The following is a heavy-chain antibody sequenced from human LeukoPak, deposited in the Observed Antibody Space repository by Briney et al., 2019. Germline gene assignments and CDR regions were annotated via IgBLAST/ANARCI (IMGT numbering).Heavy chain of an antibody. CDR3: ARENSGSYREFDY. CDR1: GGSISSYY. CDR2: IYTSGST. D-gene: IGHD1-26*01. J-gene: IGHJ4*02. Sequence: SETLSLTCTVSGGSISSYYCSWIRQPAGNVREWIGRIYTSGSTNPNASLKTQVSMSVDTSKRQFSLKLGSVTAADTAVFYCARENSGSYREFDYWAREAWSPSRQ. V-gene: IGHV4-4*07.